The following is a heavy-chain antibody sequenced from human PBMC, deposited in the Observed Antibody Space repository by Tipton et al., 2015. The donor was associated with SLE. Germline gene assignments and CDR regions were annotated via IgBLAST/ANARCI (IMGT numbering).Heavy chain of an antibody. CDR2: INHSGNT. Sequence: TLSLTCAVYGGSFSGYYWSWIRQPPGKGLEWIGEINHSGNTNYNPSLKSRVTISMDTSKNQFSLDLKSVTAADTALYYCARTLGIRRFQFDSWGQGTLVTVSS. CDR3: ARTLGIRRFQFDS. D-gene: IGHD7-27*01. CDR1: GGSFSGYY. V-gene: IGHV4-34*09. J-gene: IGHJ4*02.